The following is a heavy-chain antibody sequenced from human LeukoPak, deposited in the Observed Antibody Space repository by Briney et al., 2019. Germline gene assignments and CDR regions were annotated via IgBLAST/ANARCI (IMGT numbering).Heavy chain of an antibody. CDR2: IYSGGST. V-gene: IGHV3-66*02. Sequence: GGSLRLSCAASGFAVSSNYRSWVRQAPGKGLEWVSVIYSGGSTYYADSVKGRFTISRDNSKNTLYLQMNSLRAEDTAVYYCTRYSSSWYYFDYWGQGTLVTVSS. CDR1: GFAVSSNY. D-gene: IGHD6-13*01. J-gene: IGHJ4*02. CDR3: TRYSSSWYYFDY.